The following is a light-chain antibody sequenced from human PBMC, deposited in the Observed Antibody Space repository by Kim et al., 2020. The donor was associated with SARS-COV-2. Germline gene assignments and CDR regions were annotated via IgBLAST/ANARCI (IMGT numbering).Light chain of an antibody. CDR1: SGDVGSYNR. Sequence: GQSVTISCTGTSGDVGSYNRVSWYQQPPGTAPKLMIYEVTHRPSGVPDRFSGSKSGNTASLTISGLQPEDEAEYYCSTYTGSGTLVFGGGTQLTVL. CDR3: STYTGSGTLV. V-gene: IGLV2-18*02. CDR2: EVT. J-gene: IGLJ2*01.